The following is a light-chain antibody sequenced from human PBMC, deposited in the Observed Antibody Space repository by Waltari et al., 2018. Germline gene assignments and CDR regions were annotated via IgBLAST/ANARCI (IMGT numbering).Light chain of an antibody. CDR2: SAS. V-gene: IGKV1-16*01. Sequence: TCRASQGIAKLLAWYQQQPGKAPKSLIHSASTLHGGVPARFTGSGSWTDFNLTISGLQPEDLATYYCQQYFSYPITFGQGTRL. CDR1: QGIAKL. CDR3: QQYFSYPIT. J-gene: IGKJ5*01.